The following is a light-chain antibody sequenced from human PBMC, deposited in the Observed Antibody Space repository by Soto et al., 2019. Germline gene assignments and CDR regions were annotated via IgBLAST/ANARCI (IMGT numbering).Light chain of an antibody. CDR1: RSNIGSNP. Sequence: QSVLTQPPSESGTPGQRVTMSCSGSRSNIGSNPVNWYQQVPGTAPKLLIHTSNQRPSGVPDRFSGSKSGTSASLAISGLQSEDEADYYCAGWDDRLNGYVFGTGTKLTVL. CDR3: AGWDDRLNGYV. J-gene: IGLJ1*01. V-gene: IGLV1-44*01. CDR2: TSN.